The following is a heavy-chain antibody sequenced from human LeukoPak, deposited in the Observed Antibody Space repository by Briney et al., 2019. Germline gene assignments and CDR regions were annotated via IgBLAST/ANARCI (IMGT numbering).Heavy chain of an antibody. CDR3: ARDREGDYIWGSYRPDWFDP. Sequence: PGGSLRLSCAASGFTFSSYTMNWVRQAPGKGLEWVSSISSSSYMYYADSVKGRFTISRDNAKNSLYLQMNSLRAEDTAVYYCARDREGDYIWGSYRPDWFDPWGQGTLVTVSS. V-gene: IGHV3-21*01. CDR2: ISSSSYM. CDR1: GFTFSSYT. J-gene: IGHJ5*02. D-gene: IGHD3-16*02.